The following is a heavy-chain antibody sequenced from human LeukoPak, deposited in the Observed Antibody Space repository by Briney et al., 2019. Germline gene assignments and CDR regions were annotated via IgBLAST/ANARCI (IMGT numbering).Heavy chain of an antibody. CDR1: GGTFISYA. CDR2: IIPMFGTA. Sequence: AVRVSCKASGGTFISYAISWGRQAPGQRGQGRVGIIPMFGTANYAQKFQGRVTITTDESTSTAYMELSSLRSEDTAVYYCAREIAAAGTRAFDIWGQGTMVTVSS. J-gene: IGHJ3*02. D-gene: IGHD6-13*01. CDR3: AREIAAAGTRAFDI. V-gene: IGHV1-69*05.